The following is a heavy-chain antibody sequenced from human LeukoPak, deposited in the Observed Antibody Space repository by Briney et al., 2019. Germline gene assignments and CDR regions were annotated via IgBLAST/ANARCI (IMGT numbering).Heavy chain of an antibody. CDR2: IYNDGST. V-gene: IGHV3-66*02. Sequence: GGSLRLSCAASGFTVSNSYMAWVRQAPGKGLEWVSSIYNDGSTVYADSAKGRFTISRDNSKNTLYLQMNSLRGDDTSAYYCAKIDMWNPAYWGQGTLVTVSS. D-gene: IGHD1-1*01. CDR1: GFTVSNSY. J-gene: IGHJ4*02. CDR3: AKIDMWNPAY.